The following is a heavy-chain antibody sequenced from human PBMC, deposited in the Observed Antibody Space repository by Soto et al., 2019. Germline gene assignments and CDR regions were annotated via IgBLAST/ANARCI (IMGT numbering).Heavy chain of an antibody. D-gene: IGHD2-15*01. J-gene: IGHJ6*03. CDR3: AKDGGDIVVVVAATPALGNMDV. CDR1: GFTFSSYA. CDR2: ISGSGGST. V-gene: IGHV3-23*01. Sequence: EVQLLESGGGLVQPGGSLRLSCAATGFTFSSYAMSWVRQAPGKGLEWVSAISGSGGSTYYADSVKGRFTISRDNSKNTLYLQMNSLRAEDTAVYYCAKDGGDIVVVVAATPALGNMDVWGKGTTVTVSS.